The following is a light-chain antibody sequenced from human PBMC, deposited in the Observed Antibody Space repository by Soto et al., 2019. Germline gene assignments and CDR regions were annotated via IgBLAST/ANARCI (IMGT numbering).Light chain of an antibody. V-gene: IGKV2-24*01. CDR2: KVS. CDR3: MQATQLRT. J-gene: IGKJ5*01. CDR1: RSLVASDGNAY. Sequence: EIVLTQTPLLSPVTLGQPASISCRSSRSLVASDGNAYLTWFHQRPGQPPRPLIYKVSQRLSGVPERFSGSGAGTDFTLHISRVEAEDVGTYFCMQATQLRTFGQGTRLEIK.